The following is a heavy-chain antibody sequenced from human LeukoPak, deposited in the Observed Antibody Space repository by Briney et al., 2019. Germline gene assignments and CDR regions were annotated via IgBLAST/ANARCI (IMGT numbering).Heavy chain of an antibody. CDR3: ARDLAYALFDY. Sequence: GGSLRLSCAASGFTVSSNYMSWVRQAPGKGLEWVSYISSSSDFIYYADSVKGRFTISRDNAKNSLYLQMNSLRAEDTAVYFCARDLAYALFDYWGQGTLVTVSS. V-gene: IGHV3-48*01. CDR2: ISSSSDFI. J-gene: IGHJ4*02. CDR1: GFTVSSNY. D-gene: IGHD3-16*01.